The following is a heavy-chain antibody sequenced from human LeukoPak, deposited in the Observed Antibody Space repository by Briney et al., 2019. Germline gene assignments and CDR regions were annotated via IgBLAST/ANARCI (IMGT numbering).Heavy chain of an antibody. CDR1: GYTFTSYG. J-gene: IGHJ4*02. Sequence: ASVKVSCKASGYTFTSYGISWVRQAPGQGLEWMGWISAYNGNTNYAQKLQGRVTMTTDTSTSTAYMELRSLRSDDTAVYYCANSVAGIVGATLVHWGQGTLVTVSS. CDR2: ISAYNGNT. V-gene: IGHV1-18*01. D-gene: IGHD1-26*01. CDR3: ANSVAGIVGATLVH.